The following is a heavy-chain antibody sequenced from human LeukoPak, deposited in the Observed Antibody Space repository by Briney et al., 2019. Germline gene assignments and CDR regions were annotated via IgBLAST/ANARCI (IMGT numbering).Heavy chain of an antibody. CDR3: ARSGYSYGIDY. Sequence: GGSLRLSCAASGFTFSTYAMSWVRQAPGKGLEWVSAISGGAGSTYYADSVKGRFTISRDNSKNTLYLQMNSLRAEDTAVYYCARSGYSYGIDYWGQGTLVTVSS. CDR2: ISGGAGST. J-gene: IGHJ4*02. D-gene: IGHD5-18*01. CDR1: GFTFSTYA. V-gene: IGHV3-23*01.